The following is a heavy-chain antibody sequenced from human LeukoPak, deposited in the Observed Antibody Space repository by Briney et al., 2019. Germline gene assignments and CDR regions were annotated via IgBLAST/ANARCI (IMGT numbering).Heavy chain of an antibody. V-gene: IGHV1-46*01. Sequence: ASVKVSCKASGYTLTSYYMHWVRQAPGQGLEWMGIINPSGGSTSYAQKSQGRVTMTRDTSTSTVYMELSSLRSEDTAVYYCARVAVYYDILTGYDYWGQGTLVTVSS. CDR3: ARVAVYYDILTGYDY. CDR2: INPSGGST. CDR1: GYTLTSYY. D-gene: IGHD3-9*01. J-gene: IGHJ4*02.